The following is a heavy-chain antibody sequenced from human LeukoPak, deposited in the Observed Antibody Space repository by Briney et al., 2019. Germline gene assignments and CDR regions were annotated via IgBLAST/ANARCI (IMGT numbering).Heavy chain of an antibody. CDR3: ARTAYYNVLTDYYLFDY. V-gene: IGHV4-59*01. D-gene: IGHD3-9*01. Sequence: SETLSLTCTVSGDSISSFFWSWIRQPPGQGLEWIGYIYYSGTTTYNPSFKSRVTISVDTSKNQFSLKLNSVTAADTAVYFCARTAYYNVLTDYYLFDYWGQGTLVTVSS. CDR1: GDSISSFF. CDR2: IYYSGTT. J-gene: IGHJ4*02.